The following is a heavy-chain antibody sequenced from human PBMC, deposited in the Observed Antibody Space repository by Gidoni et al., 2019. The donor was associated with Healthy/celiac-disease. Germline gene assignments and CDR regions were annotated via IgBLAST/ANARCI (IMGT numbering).Heavy chain of an antibody. CDR1: GFTFSSYS. J-gene: IGHJ5*02. CDR3: ARDHQATGHWFDP. CDR2: ISSSSSTI. V-gene: IGHV3-48*01. Sequence: EVQLVESGGGLVQPGGSLRLSCAASGFTFSSYSMNWVRQAPGKGLEWVSSISSSSSTIYYADSVKGRFTIARDNAKNSLYLQMNSLRAEDTAVYYCARDHQATGHWFDPWGQGTLVTVSA.